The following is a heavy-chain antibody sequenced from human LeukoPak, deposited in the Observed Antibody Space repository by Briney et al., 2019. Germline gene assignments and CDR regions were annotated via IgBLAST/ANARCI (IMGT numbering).Heavy chain of an antibody. CDR3: AKETVVVVAATPDAFDI. D-gene: IGHD2-15*01. J-gene: IGHJ3*02. V-gene: IGHV3-23*01. CDR1: GFTFSSYA. Sequence: GGSLRLSCAASGFTFSSYAMSWVRQAPGKGLEWVSGISGSGGSTHYADSVKDRFTISRDNSKNTLYLQMNNLRAEDTAVYYCAKETVVVVAATPDAFDIWGQGTMVTVSS. CDR2: ISGSGGST.